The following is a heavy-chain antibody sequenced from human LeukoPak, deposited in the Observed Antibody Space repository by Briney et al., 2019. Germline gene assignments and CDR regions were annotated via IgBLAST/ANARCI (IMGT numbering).Heavy chain of an antibody. CDR2: IYYSGST. Sequence: SETLSLTCTVSGGSISSSNFYWGWIRQPPGKGLEWIGSIYYSGSTYYNPSLKSRVSISVDTSKNHFSLKLSSVTAADTAVYYCARGRLGRLPYFDYWGQGTLVTVSS. CDR1: GGSISSSNFY. D-gene: IGHD5-18*01. CDR3: ARGRLGRLPYFDY. V-gene: IGHV4-39*07. J-gene: IGHJ4*02.